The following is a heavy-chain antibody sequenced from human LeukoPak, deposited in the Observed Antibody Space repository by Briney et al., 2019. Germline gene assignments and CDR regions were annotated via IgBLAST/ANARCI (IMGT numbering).Heavy chain of an antibody. Sequence: GGSLRLSCAASGFTFSSYGMHWVRQAPGKGLEWVAVIWYDGSNKYYADSVKGRFTISRDNSKNTLYLQMNSLRAEDTAVYYCARAQEELPNSPGYWGQGTLVTVSS. J-gene: IGHJ4*02. V-gene: IGHV3-33*01. CDR2: IWYDGSNK. D-gene: IGHD4-23*01. CDR1: GFTFSSYG. CDR3: ARAQEELPNSPGY.